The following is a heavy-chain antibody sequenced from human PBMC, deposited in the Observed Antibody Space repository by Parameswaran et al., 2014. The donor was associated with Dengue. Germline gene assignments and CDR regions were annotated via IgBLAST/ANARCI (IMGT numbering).Heavy chain of an antibody. V-gene: IGHV1-18*01. J-gene: IGHJ3*02. CDR3: ASSYFDGSGSNHDAFDI. D-gene: IGHD3-10*01. Sequence: WVRQAPGQGLEWMGWISAYNGNTNYAQKLQGRVTMTTDTSTSTAYMELRSLRSDDTAVYYCASSYFDGSGSNHDAFDIWGQGTMVTVSS. CDR2: ISAYNGNT.